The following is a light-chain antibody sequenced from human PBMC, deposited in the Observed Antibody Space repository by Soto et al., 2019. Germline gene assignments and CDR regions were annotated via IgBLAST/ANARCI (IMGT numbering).Light chain of an antibody. CDR3: QQSNNWPKT. J-gene: IGKJ1*01. V-gene: IGKV3-15*01. CDR1: QSVNSN. CDR2: DAS. Sequence: EIVMTQSPATLSVSPGETATLSCRASQSVNSNLAWYQQKPGRAPRLLISDASTRAAGLPARFSGSGSGTEFTLTISSLQSEDFAVYFCQQSNNWPKTFVQGTKV.